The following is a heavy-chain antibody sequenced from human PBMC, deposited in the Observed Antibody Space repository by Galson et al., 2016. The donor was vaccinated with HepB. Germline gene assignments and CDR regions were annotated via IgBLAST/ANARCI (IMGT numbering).Heavy chain of an antibody. CDR1: GFSLRTSGEG. J-gene: IGHJ3*02. Sequence: PALVKPTQTLTLTCTFSGFSLRTSGEGVGWIRQPPGKALEWLALVYWDDYKRYSPSLMSRLTITKDTSKNQVVLTMANMDPVDTGTYYCAHSPTAVSDNFEAFEIWGQGTMVTVSS. D-gene: IGHD6-19*01. CDR3: AHSPTAVSDNFEAFEI. CDR2: VYWDDYK. V-gene: IGHV2-5*02.